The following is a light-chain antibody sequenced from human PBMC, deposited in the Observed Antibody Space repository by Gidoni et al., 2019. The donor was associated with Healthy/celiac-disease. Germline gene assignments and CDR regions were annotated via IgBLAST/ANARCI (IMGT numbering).Light chain of an antibody. CDR1: NIGSKS. Sequence: SYVLTQPPSGSVAPGKTARITCGGNNIGSKSVHWYQQKPGQAPVLVIYYDSDRPSGIPERFSGSNSGNTATLTISRVEAGDEADYYCQVWDSSSDPKVFGTGTKVTVL. CDR3: QVWDSSSDPKV. CDR2: YDS. V-gene: IGLV3-21*04. J-gene: IGLJ1*01.